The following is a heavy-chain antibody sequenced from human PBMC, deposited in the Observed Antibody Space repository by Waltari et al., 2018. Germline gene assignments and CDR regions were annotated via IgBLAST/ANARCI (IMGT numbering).Heavy chain of an antibody. Sequence: QVQLVQSGAEVQKPGASVKVSCKASGSTFTGYYMHWVRQPPGQGLEWMGWINPNSGGTNYAQKFQGRVTMTRDTSISTAYMELSRLRSDDTAVYYCATWSGYCSSTSCYQNYYYYYYMDVWGKGTTVTISS. CDR2: INPNSGGT. CDR3: ATWSGYCSSTSCYQNYYYYYYMDV. V-gene: IGHV1-2*02. CDR1: GSTFTGYY. J-gene: IGHJ6*03. D-gene: IGHD2-2*01.